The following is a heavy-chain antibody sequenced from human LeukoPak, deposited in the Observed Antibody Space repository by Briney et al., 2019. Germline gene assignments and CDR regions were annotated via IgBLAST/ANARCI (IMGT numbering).Heavy chain of an antibody. V-gene: IGHV3-7*04. J-gene: IGHJ4*02. CDR3: ARGDKFSGDY. D-gene: IGHD2-15*01. Sequence: GGSLRLSCAASGFTFSSYSMSWVRQAPGKGLEWLANIHQDGNEKYYVDSVKGRFTLSRDNAKHSLYLQMNSLRAEDTAVYYCARGDKFSGDYWGQGNLVTVFS. CDR1: GFTFSSYS. CDR2: IHQDGNEK.